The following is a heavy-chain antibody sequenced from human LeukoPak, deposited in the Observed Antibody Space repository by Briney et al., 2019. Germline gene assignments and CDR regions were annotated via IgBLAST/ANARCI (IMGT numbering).Heavy chain of an antibody. Sequence: GGSLRLSCAVSGSSVRGNYMSWVRQAPGKGLQWVSIIYSGESTHYADSVKGRFTISRNHSKNTLYLQMNRLRAEDTAVYYCAREGAYGSGSYEHWGQGTLVSVAS. D-gene: IGHD3-10*01. CDR2: IYSGEST. CDR1: GSSVRGNY. CDR3: AREGAYGSGSYEH. J-gene: IGHJ4*02. V-gene: IGHV3-53*01.